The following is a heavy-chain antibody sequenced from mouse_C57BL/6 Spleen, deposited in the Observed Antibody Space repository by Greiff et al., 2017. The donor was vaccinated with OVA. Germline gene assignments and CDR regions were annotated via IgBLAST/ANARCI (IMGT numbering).Heavy chain of an antibody. D-gene: IGHD4-1*01. J-gene: IGHJ2*01. CDR1: GYTFTDYE. CDR3: TSGGTGRGFDY. CDR2: IDPETGGT. Sequence: VKLMESGAELVRPGASVTLSCKASGYTFTDYEMHWVKQTPVHGLEWIGAIDPETGGTAYNQKFKGKAILTADKSSSTAYMELRSLTSEDSAVYYCTSGGTGRGFDYWGQGTTLTVSS. V-gene: IGHV1-15*01.